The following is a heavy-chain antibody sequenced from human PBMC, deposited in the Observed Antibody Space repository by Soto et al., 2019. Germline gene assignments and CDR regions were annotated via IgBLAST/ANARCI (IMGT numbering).Heavy chain of an antibody. Sequence: SETLSLTCAVYGGSFSGYFWNWIRQTPGKGLEWIGKVNHNGRNNYNPSLKSRVTISLDMSKNQISLKLTSVTAADTAVYYCARGGSSDWQVAFDCWGHRTMVTVSS. CDR1: GGSFSGYF. J-gene: IGHJ3*01. CDR2: VNHNGRN. V-gene: IGHV4-34*01. D-gene: IGHD6-19*01. CDR3: ARGGSSDWQVAFDC.